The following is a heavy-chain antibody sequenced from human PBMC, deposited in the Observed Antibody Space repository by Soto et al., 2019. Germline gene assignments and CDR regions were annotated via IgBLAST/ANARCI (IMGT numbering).Heavy chain of an antibody. CDR1: GGSISSYY. D-gene: IGHD3-22*01. CDR2: IYYSGST. CDR3: ARRVAEYYYDSSGERFDY. J-gene: IGHJ4*02. V-gene: IGHV4-59*05. Sequence: SETLSLTCPFSGGSISSYYWSWIRQPPGKGLEWIGSIYYSGSTYYNPSLKSRVTISVDTSKNQFSLKLSSVTAADTAVYYCARRVAEYYYDSSGERFDYWGQGTLVTVSS.